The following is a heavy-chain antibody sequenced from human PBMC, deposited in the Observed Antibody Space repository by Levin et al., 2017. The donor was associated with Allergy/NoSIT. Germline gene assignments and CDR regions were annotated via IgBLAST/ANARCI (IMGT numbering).Heavy chain of an antibody. V-gene: IGHV3-23*01. CDR3: AKKAGYSSSWVFDF. CDR2: ITGPGGDT. CDR1: GFTFSSYA. J-gene: IGHJ4*02. Sequence: HPGGSLRLSCDASGFTFSSYAMGWARQVPGKGLEWVSTITGPGGDTYYADSVKGRFRISRDNSKDTLYLQMNSLRVDDTALYYCAKKAGYSSSWVFDFWGQGTLVTVSS. D-gene: IGHD6-13*01.